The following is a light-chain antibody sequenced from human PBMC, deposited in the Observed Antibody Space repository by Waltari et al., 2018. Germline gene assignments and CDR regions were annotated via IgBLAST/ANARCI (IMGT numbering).Light chain of an antibody. CDR1: SFNIGNNY. Sequence: QSVLTQPPSVSAAPGQKVTISCSGTSFNIGNNYVSWYQQLPGTAPKLLIYDNNKRPSGLPDRFSGSKSGTSATLGITGLQTEDEADYYCGTWDSSLNIGVFGGGTKVTVL. CDR2: DNN. J-gene: IGLJ3*02. CDR3: GTWDSSLNIGV. V-gene: IGLV1-51*01.